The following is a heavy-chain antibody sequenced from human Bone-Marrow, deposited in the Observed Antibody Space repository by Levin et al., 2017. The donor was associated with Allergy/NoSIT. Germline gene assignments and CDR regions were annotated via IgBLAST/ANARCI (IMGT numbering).Heavy chain of an antibody. J-gene: IGHJ5*02. CDR1: DGSISTYY. D-gene: IGHD6-13*01. V-gene: IGHV4-59*12. CDR3: AKGGQQLASGS. Sequence: KPSETLSLNCTVPDGSISTYYWSWIRQPPGGGLEWIGDIYFGGTTNYNPSLKSRVTISIDAPKSQFLLRLKSVTAADTAIYYCAKGGQQLASGSWGQGAPVTVSS. CDR2: IYFGGTT.